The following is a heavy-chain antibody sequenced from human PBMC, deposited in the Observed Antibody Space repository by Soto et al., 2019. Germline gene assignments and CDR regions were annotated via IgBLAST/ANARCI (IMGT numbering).Heavy chain of an antibody. V-gene: IGHV3-30-3*01. D-gene: IGHD3-3*01. Sequence: GGSLRLSCAASGFTFSSYAMHWVRQAPGKGLEWVAVISYDGSNKYYADSVKGRFTISRHNSKNTLYLQMNSLRAEDTAVYYCARSSSGNYDFWSGDYNYYYYGMDVWGQGTTVTVS. J-gene: IGHJ6*02. CDR1: GFTFSSYA. CDR3: ARSSSGNYDFWSGDYNYYYYGMDV. CDR2: ISYDGSNK.